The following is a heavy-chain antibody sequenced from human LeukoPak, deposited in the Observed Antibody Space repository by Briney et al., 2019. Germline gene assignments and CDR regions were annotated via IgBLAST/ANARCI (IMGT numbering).Heavy chain of an antibody. CDR3: ARDNYDILTGGTENWFDP. Sequence: SETLSLTCTVSGYSISSDYYWGWIRQPPGKGLEWIGSIYHSGSTYYNPSLKSRVTISLDTAKNQFSLKLSSVTPADTAVYYCARDNYDILTGGTENWFDPWGQGTLVTVSS. CDR2: IYHSGST. J-gene: IGHJ5*02. CDR1: GYSISSDYY. D-gene: IGHD3-9*01. V-gene: IGHV4-38-2*02.